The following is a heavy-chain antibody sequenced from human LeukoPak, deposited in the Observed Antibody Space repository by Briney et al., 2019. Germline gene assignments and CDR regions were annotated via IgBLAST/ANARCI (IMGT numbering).Heavy chain of an antibody. J-gene: IGHJ4*02. CDR2: ISSSGSTI. D-gene: IGHD6-19*01. CDR3: ARDLAVAGEGRGDY. V-gene: IGHV3-48*03. Sequence: GGSLRLSCAASGFTFSSYEMNWVRQAPGKGLEWVSYISSSGSTIYYADSVKGRFTISRDNAKNSLYLQMNSPRAEDTAVYYCARDLAVAGEGRGDYWGQGTLVTVSS. CDR1: GFTFSSYE.